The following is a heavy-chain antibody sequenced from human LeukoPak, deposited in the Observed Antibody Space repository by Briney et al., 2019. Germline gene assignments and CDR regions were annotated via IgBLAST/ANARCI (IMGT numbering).Heavy chain of an antibody. CDR1: GGSISSYY. V-gene: IGHV4-59*01. J-gene: IGHJ4*02. CDR2: IYYSGCT. D-gene: IGHD1-1*01. CDR3: ARINWNDLYYFDY. Sequence: SETLSLTCTVSGGSISSYYWSWIRQPPGKGLEWIGYIYYSGCTNYNPSLKSRVTISVDTSKNQFSLKLSSVTAADTAVYYCARINWNDLYYFDYWGQGTLVTVSS.